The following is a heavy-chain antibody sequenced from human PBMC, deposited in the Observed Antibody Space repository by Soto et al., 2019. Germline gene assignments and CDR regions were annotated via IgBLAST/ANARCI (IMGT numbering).Heavy chain of an antibody. CDR2: IIPIFGTA. CDR3: ARERQLRYFDL. J-gene: IGHJ4*02. CDR1: GGTFSSYA. D-gene: IGHD3-9*01. V-gene: IGHV1-69*13. Sequence: VKVSCKASGGTFSSYAISWVRQAPGQGLEWMGGIIPIFGTANYAQKFQGRVTITADKSTSTAYMELSSLRSEDTAVYYCARERQLRYFDLWGQGPLVSVAS.